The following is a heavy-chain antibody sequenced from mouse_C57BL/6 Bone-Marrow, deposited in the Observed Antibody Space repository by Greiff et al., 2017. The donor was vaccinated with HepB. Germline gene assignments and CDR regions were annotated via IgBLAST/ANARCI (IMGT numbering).Heavy chain of an antibody. CDR3: ARHDYGGYFDV. D-gene: IGHD1-1*01. V-gene: IGHV5-6*01. J-gene: IGHJ1*03. CDR1: GFTFSSYG. CDR2: ISSGGSYT. Sequence: EVKLVESGGDLVKPGGSLKLSCAASGFTFSSYGMSWVRQTPDKRLEWVATISSGGSYTYYPDSVKGRFTISRDNAKNTLYLQMSSLKSEDTAMYYCARHDYGGYFDVWAQGPRSPSPQ.